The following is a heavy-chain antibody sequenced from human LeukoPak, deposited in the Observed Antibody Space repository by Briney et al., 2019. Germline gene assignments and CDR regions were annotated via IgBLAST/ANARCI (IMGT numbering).Heavy chain of an antibody. CDR1: GFNFSSYS. Sequence: GGSLRLSCAASGFNFSSYSMNWVRQAPGKGLEWVSSISSSSSYIYYADSVKGRFTISRDNAKNSLYLQMNSLRAEDTAVYYCARSCGGDCYSGFDPWGQGTLVTVSS. J-gene: IGHJ5*02. CDR3: ARSCGGDCYSGFDP. V-gene: IGHV3-21*01. D-gene: IGHD2-21*02. CDR2: ISSSSSYI.